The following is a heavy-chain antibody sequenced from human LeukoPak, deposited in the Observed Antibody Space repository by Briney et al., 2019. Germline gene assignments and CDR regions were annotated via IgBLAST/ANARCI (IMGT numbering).Heavy chain of an antibody. CDR2: IYTSGST. V-gene: IGHV4-4*07. J-gene: IGHJ3*02. CDR3: ARDLMIVVAYDAFDI. CDR1: GGSISSYY. D-gene: IGHD3-22*01. Sequence: SETLSLTCTVSGGSISSYYWSWIRQPAGKGLEWIGRIYTSGSTNYNPSLKSRVTMSVDTSKNQFSLKLSSVTAADTAGYYCARDLMIVVAYDAFDIWGQGTMVTVSS.